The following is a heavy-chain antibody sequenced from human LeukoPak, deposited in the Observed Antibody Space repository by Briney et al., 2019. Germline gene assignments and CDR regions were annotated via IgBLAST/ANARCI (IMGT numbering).Heavy chain of an antibody. V-gene: IGHV4-31*03. CDR3: AGYCTNGVCYTDAFDI. CDR2: IYYSGST. J-gene: IGHJ3*02. Sequence: SQTLSLTCTVSGGSISSGGYYWSWIRQHPGKGLEWIGYIYYSGSTYYNPSLKSRVTISVDTSKNQFSLKLSSVTAADTAVYYCAGYCTNGVCYTDAFDIWGQGTMVTVSP. CDR1: GGSISSGGYY. D-gene: IGHD2-8*01.